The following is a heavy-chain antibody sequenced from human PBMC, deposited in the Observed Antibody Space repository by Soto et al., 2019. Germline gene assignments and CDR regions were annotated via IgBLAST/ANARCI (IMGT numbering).Heavy chain of an antibody. D-gene: IGHD3-3*01. CDR2: IYHSGST. V-gene: IGHV4-30-2*02. CDR3: ARTNTIFGVDYYYYYGMDV. CDR1: GGSISSGGYS. J-gene: IGHJ6*02. Sequence: SETLSLTCAVSGGSISSGGYSWSWIRQPPGKGLEWIGYIYHSGSTNYNPSLKSRVTISVDTSKNQFSLKLSSVTDADTAVYYCARTNTIFGVDYYYYYGMDVWGQGTTVTVSS.